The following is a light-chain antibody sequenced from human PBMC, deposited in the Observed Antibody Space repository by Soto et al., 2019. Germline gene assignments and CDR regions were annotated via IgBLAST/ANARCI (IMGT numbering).Light chain of an antibody. CDR1: QSITTH. V-gene: IGKV3-15*01. J-gene: IGKJ1*01. CDR2: HSS. Sequence: EIVLAQSPATLSLSPGERATLSCRASQSITTHLAWYQQRPGQAPRLLIYHSSTRATGVPTRFSGSGSGTEFTLTINSLQSEDFAVYYCQQYNNWPRTFGQGTKVDIK. CDR3: QQYNNWPRT.